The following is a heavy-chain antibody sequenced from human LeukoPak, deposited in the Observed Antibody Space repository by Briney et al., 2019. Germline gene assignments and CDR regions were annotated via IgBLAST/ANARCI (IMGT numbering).Heavy chain of an antibody. CDR1: GFTFRTYG. CDR3: AKAGTYYFDY. J-gene: IGHJ4*02. CDR2: ISNSGGST. D-gene: IGHD3-10*01. V-gene: IGHV3-23*01. Sequence: PGGSLRLSCAGSGFTFRTYGMGWVRQAPGKGLEWVSAISNSGGSTYYADSVKGRFTISRDNSKNTLYLQMNSLRAEDTAIYYCAKAGTYYFDYWGQGTLVPVSS.